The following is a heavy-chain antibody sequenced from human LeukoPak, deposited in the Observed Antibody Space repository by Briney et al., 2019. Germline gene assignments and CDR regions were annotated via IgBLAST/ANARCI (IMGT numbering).Heavy chain of an antibody. J-gene: IGHJ4*02. CDR3: AKGNRYIRPGQNYYDSSGSSVPHFDY. V-gene: IGHV3-15*01. D-gene: IGHD3-22*01. CDR2: IKSKTDGGTT. CDR1: GFTFSNAW. Sequence: GGSLRLSCAASGFTFSNAWMSWVRQAPGKGLEWVGRIKSKTDGGTTDYAAPVKGRFTISRDDSKNTLYLQMNSLRAEDTAVYYCAKGNRYIRPGQNYYDSSGSSVPHFDYWGQGTLVTVSS.